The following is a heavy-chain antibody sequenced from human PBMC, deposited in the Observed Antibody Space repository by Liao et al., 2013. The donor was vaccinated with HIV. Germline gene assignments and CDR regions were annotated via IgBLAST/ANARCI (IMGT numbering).Heavy chain of an antibody. CDR1: GGAVNSRRSC. J-gene: IGHJ5*02. CDR2: IYSSGRA. CDR3: ARDLAYSSST. Sequence: QVQLQESGPGLVKPLQTLSLTCTVSGGAVNSRRSCWTWIRQPPGKGLEWIGSIYSSGRAYYSPSLKSRVTILIDTSKNQFSLKLSSVTAADTAVYYCARDLAYSSSTWGQGTLVTVSS. V-gene: IGHV4-39*07. D-gene: IGHD4-11*01.